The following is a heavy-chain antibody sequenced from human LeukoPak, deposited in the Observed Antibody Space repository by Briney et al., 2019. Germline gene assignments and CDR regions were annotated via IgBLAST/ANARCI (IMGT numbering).Heavy chain of an antibody. V-gene: IGHV3-23*01. CDR2: ISGSGGST. Sequence: PGGSLRLSCAASGFTFSSYAMSWVHQAPGKGLEWVSAISGSGGSTYYADSVKGRFTISRDNSKNTLYLQMNSLRAEDTAVYYCAKDTAAGTWFDYWGQGTLVTVSS. J-gene: IGHJ4*02. D-gene: IGHD6-13*01. CDR1: GFTFSSYA. CDR3: AKDTAAGTWFDY.